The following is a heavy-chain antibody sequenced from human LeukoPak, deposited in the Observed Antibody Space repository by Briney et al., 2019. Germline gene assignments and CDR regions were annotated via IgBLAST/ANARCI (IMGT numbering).Heavy chain of an antibody. CDR1: GFTFSSYW. D-gene: IGHD3-22*01. J-gene: IGHJ4*02. CDR3: ARDALYDSSGYYPLDY. Sequence: GGSLRLSCAASGFTFSSYWMSWVRQAPGKGLEWVANIKQDGGEKYYVDSVEGRFTISRDNAKNSLYLQMNSLRAEDTAVYYCARDALYDSSGYYPLDYWGQGTLVTVSS. CDR2: IKQDGGEK. V-gene: IGHV3-7*01.